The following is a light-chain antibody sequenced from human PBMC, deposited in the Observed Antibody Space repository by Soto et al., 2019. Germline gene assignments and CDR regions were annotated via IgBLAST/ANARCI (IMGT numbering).Light chain of an antibody. CDR3: SSFAGSNNFPYV. V-gene: IGLV2-8*01. CDR1: SSDVGAYDY. Sequence: LTQPPSASGSPGQSVTISCTGTSSDVGAYDYDSWYQQHPGKAPKLMIYEINKRPSGVPDRFSGSKSGNTASLTVSGLQAEDEADYYCSSFAGSNNFPYVFGTGTKGTVL. J-gene: IGLJ1*01. CDR2: EIN.